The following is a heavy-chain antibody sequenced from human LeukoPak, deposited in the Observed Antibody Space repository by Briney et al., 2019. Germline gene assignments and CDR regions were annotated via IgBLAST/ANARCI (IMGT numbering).Heavy chain of an antibody. CDR2: FSCSSSTI. Sequence: GGSLRLSCAASGFTFSSYSMNWVRQAPGKGLEWVSYFSCSSSTIYYADSMMRRFTISRDNAKNSLYLQMNSLRDENTAVYYCESLRYYYWGQGTLVTVSS. CDR1: GFTFSSYS. CDR3: ESLRYYY. J-gene: IGHJ4*02. D-gene: IGHD3-9*01. V-gene: IGHV3-48*02.